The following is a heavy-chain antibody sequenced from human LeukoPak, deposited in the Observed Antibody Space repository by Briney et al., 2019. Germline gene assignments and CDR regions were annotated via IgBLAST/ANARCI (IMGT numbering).Heavy chain of an antibody. D-gene: IGHD6-19*01. CDR3: ARGPVADDAFDI. CDR2: INHSGST. Sequence: SETLSLTCAVYGGSFSGYYWSWIRQPPGKGLEWIGEINHSGSTNYNPSLKSRVTISVDTSKNQFSLKLSSVTAADTAVYYCARGPVADDAFDIWGQGTMVTVSS. V-gene: IGHV4-34*01. CDR1: GGSFSGYY. J-gene: IGHJ3*02.